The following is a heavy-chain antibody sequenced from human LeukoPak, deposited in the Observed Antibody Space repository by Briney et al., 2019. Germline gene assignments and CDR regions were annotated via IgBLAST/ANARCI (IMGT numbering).Heavy chain of an antibody. CDR2: ISSSSSYI. Sequence: GGSLRLSCAASGFTFSSYRMNWVRQAPGKGLEWVSSISSSSSYIYYADSVKGRSTISRDNAKNSLHLQMNSLRAEDTAVYYCARDSISLGQAFDIWGQGTMVTVSS. D-gene: IGHD3-3*02. J-gene: IGHJ3*02. CDR1: GFTFSSYR. CDR3: ARDSISLGQAFDI. V-gene: IGHV3-21*01.